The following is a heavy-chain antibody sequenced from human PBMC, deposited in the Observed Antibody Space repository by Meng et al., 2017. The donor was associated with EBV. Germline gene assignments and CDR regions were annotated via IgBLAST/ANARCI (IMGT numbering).Heavy chain of an antibody. J-gene: IGHJ5*02. D-gene: IGHD6-13*01. CDR3: ARNGIAAWGWFDP. CDR1: CYTLTSYY. CDR2: INPSGGRP. Sequence: QDQLCDAGPKCKQPGAHVQVSCKASCYTLTSYYMHGVRQSPGQVLEWMGIINPSGGRPSYAQKFQGRVTMTRDTSTSTVYMELSSLRSEDTAVYYCARNGIAAWGWFDPWGQGTLVTVSS. V-gene: IGHV1-46*01.